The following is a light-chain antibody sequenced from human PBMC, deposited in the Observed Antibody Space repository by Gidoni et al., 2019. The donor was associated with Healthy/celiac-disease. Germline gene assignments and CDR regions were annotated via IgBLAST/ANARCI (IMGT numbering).Light chain of an antibody. Sequence: EIVLTLSPATLSLSPGERATLSCRASQSVSSYLAWYQQKPGKAPRLLIYDASNRATGIPARFSGSGSGTDFTLTISSLEPEDFAVYYCQQRSNWPPVTFXQXTRLEIK. V-gene: IGKV3-11*01. CDR2: DAS. CDR1: QSVSSY. CDR3: QQRSNWPPVT. J-gene: IGKJ5*01.